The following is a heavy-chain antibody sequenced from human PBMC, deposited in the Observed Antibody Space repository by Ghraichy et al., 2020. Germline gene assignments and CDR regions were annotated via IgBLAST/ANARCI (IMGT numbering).Heavy chain of an antibody. D-gene: IGHD3-10*01. J-gene: IGHJ4*02. CDR1: GFTFSDYY. Sequence: GGSLRLSCAASGFTFSDYYMSWIRQAPGKGLEWVSYISSSGSTIYYADSVKGRFTISRDNAKNSLYLQMNSLRAEDTAVYHCARDSVTMVQGVIKFRNDYWGQGTLVTVSS. V-gene: IGHV3-11*01. CDR3: ARDSVTMVQGVIKFRNDY. CDR2: ISSSGSTI.